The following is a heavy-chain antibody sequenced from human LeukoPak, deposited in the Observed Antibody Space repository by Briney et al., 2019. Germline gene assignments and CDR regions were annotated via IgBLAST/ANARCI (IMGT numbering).Heavy chain of an antibody. V-gene: IGHV4-34*01. D-gene: IGHD5-24*01. CDR3: ARATKRWLQKRHVYFDY. CDR1: GGSFSGYY. J-gene: IGHJ4*02. Sequence: KPSETLSLTCAVYGGSFSGYYWSWIRQPPGEGLEWIGEINHSGSTNYNPSLKSRVTISVDTSKNQFSLKLSSVTAADTAVYYCARATKRWLQKRHVYFDYWGQGTLVTVSS. CDR2: INHSGST.